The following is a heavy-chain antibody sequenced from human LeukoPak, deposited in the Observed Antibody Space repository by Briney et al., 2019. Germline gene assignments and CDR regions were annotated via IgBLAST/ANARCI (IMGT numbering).Heavy chain of an antibody. J-gene: IGHJ4*02. CDR1: GFTFSNYA. CDR3: ANLDPRSPFDY. CDR2: IGGSGGST. V-gene: IGHV3-23*01. Sequence: GGSLRPSCAASGFTFSNYAMSWVRQAPGKGLEWVSVIGGSGGSTYYADSVKGRFTISRDNSKNTLYLQMNSLRAEDTAVYYCANLDPRSPFDYWGQGALVTVSS.